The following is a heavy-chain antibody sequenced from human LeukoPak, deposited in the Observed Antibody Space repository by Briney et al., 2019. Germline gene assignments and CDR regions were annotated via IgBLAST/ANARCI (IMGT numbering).Heavy chain of an antibody. CDR2: INPNSGGT. D-gene: IGHD1-26*01. Sequence: TGYXMXXXRQAPGQGLEGMGWINPNSGGTNYAQKFQGRVTMTRDTSISTAYMELSRLRSDDTAVYYCARSGSYYGIFDYWGQGTLVTVSS. V-gene: IGHV1-2*02. J-gene: IGHJ4*02. CDR3: ARSGSYYGIFDY. CDR1: TGYX.